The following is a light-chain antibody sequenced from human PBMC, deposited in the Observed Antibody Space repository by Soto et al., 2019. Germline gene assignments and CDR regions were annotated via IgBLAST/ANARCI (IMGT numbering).Light chain of an antibody. J-gene: IGKJ4*01. CDR2: GAF. Sequence: EIVMRQSPATLSVSPGETATLSCRASQSVAFHLAWYQQKPGQGPRLLIYGAFTRATGIPARFSGSGSGTEFTLTISSLQSKDFAVYYCQQYKKWPPLTFGGGTKVEIK. V-gene: IGKV3-15*01. CDR1: QSVAFH. CDR3: QQYKKWPPLT.